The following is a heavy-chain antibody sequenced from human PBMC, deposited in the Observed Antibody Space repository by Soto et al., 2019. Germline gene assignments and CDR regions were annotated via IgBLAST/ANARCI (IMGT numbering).Heavy chain of an antibody. CDR3: ARSSTSANYFDY. D-gene: IGHD2-2*01. CDR1: GGSISSGGYY. Sequence: QVQLQESGPGLVKPSQTLSLTCTVSGGSISSGGYYWSWIRQHPGKGLEWIGYIYYSGSTYYNPSLTSRVTLPVDTSKNQFSLKLSSVTAADPAVYYCARSSTSANYFDYWGQGTLVTVSS. CDR2: IYYSGST. V-gene: IGHV4-31*03. J-gene: IGHJ4*02.